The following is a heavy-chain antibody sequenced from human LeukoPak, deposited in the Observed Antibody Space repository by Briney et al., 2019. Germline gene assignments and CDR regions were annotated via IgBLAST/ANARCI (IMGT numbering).Heavy chain of an antibody. CDR1: GFTFSSYS. J-gene: IGHJ4*02. D-gene: IGHD3-3*01. Sequence: GGSLRLSCAASGFTFSSYSMNWVRQAPGKGLEWVSSISSSSSYIYYADSVKGRFTISRDNSKNTLYLQMNSLRAEDTAVYYCAKDWRFLEWLLGDYWGQGTLVTVSS. CDR3: AKDWRFLEWLLGDY. V-gene: IGHV3-21*04. CDR2: ISSSSSYI.